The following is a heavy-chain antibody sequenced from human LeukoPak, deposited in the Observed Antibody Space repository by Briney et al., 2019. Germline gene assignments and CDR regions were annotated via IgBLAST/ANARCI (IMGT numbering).Heavy chain of an antibody. V-gene: IGHV1-2*02. J-gene: IGHJ4*02. CDR1: GYTFTGYY. CDR3: ARDGWYYDSSGYSNY. Sequence: ASVKVSCNASGYTFTGYYMHWVRQAPGQGLEWMGWINPNSGGTNYAQKFQGRVTMTRDTSISTAYMELSRLRSDDTAVYYCARDGWYYDSSGYSNYWGQGTLVTVSS. CDR2: INPNSGGT. D-gene: IGHD3-22*01.